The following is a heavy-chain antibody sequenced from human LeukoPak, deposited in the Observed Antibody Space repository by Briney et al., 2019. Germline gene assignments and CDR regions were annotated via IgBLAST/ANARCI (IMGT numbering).Heavy chain of an antibody. CDR1: GFTFSGSA. D-gene: IGHD6-13*01. CDR2: INHSGST. J-gene: IGHJ4*02. CDR3: ARETAAGTLDY. V-gene: IGHV4-34*01. Sequence: SGGSLRLSCAASGFTFSGSAMHWVRQPPGKGLEWIGEINHSGSTNYNPSLKSRVTISVDTSKNQFSLKLSSVTAADTAVYYCARETAAGTLDYWGQGTLVTVSS.